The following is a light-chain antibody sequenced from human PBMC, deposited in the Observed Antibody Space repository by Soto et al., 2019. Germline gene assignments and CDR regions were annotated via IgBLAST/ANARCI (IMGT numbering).Light chain of an antibody. Sequence: EIVMTQSPATLSVSPGERATLSCRASQSVRGNLAWYQQKPGQAPRLLIDDASTRATGIPARFSGGGSGTEFTLTISSLQSEDFAVYYCQQNNDWPLTFGGGTKVVIK. J-gene: IGKJ4*01. V-gene: IGKV3-15*01. CDR3: QQNNDWPLT. CDR1: QSVRGN. CDR2: DAS.